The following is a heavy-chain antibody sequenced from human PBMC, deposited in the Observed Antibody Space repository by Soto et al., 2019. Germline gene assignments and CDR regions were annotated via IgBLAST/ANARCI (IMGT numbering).Heavy chain of an antibody. CDR3: AKGESVTMIVVVGLDAFDI. CDR2: ISYDGSNK. J-gene: IGHJ3*02. D-gene: IGHD3-22*01. CDR1: GFTFSSYG. V-gene: IGHV3-30*18. Sequence: QVQLVGSGGGVVQPGRSLRLSCAASGFTFSSYGMHWVRQAPGKGLEWVAVISYDGSNKYYADSVKGRFTISRDNSKNTLYLQMNSLRAEDTAVYYCAKGESVTMIVVVGLDAFDIWGQGTMVTVSS.